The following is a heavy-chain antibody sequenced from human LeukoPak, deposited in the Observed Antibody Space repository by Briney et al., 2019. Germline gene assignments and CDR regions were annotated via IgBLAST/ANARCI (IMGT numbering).Heavy chain of an antibody. J-gene: IGHJ5*02. D-gene: IGHD2-2*02. V-gene: IGHV4-34*01. Sequence: SETLSLTCVVSGGSFSGYYWSWIRQPPGKGLEWIGEINHGGRTNYSPSLKSRVTISVDTSKNQFSLNLSSVTAADTAVYYCARGLELGYCSGASCYIWFDPWGQGTLVTVS. CDR3: ARGLELGYCSGASCYIWFDP. CDR1: GGSFSGYY. CDR2: INHGGRT.